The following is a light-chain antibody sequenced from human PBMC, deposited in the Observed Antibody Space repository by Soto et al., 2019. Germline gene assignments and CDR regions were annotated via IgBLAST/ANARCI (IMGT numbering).Light chain of an antibody. V-gene: IGLV2-14*03. CDR3: SSYTITSAYWV. Sequence: QSALTQPASVSGSPGQSITISCTGTSSDIGDYKYVSSYQQHPGNPPKLIIYDVSDRPSGVSNRFSGSKSGNTASLTISGLQAEDEANYYCSSYTITSAYWVFGGGTKLTVL. CDR2: DVS. J-gene: IGLJ3*02. CDR1: SSDIGDYKY.